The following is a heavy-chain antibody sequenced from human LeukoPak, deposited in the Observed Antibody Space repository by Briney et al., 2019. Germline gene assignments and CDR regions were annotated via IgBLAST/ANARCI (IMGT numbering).Heavy chain of an antibody. CDR3: ARGFLEWLLYRNWFDP. D-gene: IGHD3-3*01. J-gene: IGHJ5*02. CDR1: GGTFSSYA. Sequence: ASVKVSCKASGGTFSSYAIIWVRQAPGQGLEWMGGIIPIFGTANYAQKFQGRVTITADESTSTAYMELSSLRSEDTAVYYCARGFLEWLLYRNWFDPWGQGTLVTVSS. CDR2: IIPIFGTA. V-gene: IGHV1-69*13.